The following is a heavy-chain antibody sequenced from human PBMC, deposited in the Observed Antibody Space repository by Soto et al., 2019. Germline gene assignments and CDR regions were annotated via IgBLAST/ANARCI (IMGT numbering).Heavy chain of an antibody. CDR2: ISAYNGNT. CDR3: ARDSRGTGRGYSYGYYNY. D-gene: IGHD5-18*01. J-gene: IGHJ4*02. V-gene: IGHV1-18*01. Sequence: QVQLVQSGAEVKKPGASVKVSCKASGYTFTSYGISWVRQAPGQGLEWMGWISAYNGNTNYAQKLQGRVTMTTDTSTSTAYMELRSLRSDDTAVYYCARDSRGTGRGYSYGYYNYWGQGTLVTVSS. CDR1: GYTFTSYG.